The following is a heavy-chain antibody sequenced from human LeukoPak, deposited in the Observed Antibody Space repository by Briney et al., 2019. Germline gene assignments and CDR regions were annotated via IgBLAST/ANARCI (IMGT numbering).Heavy chain of an antibody. V-gene: IGHV3-48*03. J-gene: IGHJ3*02. CDR3: ARGPYCSSASCYSVGAFDI. CDR2: ISSSGSTI. Sequence: GGSLRLSCAASGFTFSSYEMNWVRQAPGKGLEWVSYISSSGSTIYYADSVKGRFTISRDNSKNTLSLQMNSLRAEDTAVYHCARGPYCSSASCYSVGAFDIWGRGTMVTVSS. CDR1: GFTFSSYE. D-gene: IGHD2-2*02.